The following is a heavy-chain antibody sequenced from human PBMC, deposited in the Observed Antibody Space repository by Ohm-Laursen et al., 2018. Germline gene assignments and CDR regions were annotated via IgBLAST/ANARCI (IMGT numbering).Heavy chain of an antibody. CDR2: THYSGST. Sequence: TLSLTCSVSGDSISAHYWSWIRQPPGKGLEWIGYTHYSGSTDYASSLKSRVTISVDTSKSQFSLNVNFVTAADTAVYYCAKDRRLRPLNYYYYYGMDVWGQGTTVTVSS. D-gene: IGHD5-12*01. J-gene: IGHJ6*02. CDR1: GDSISAHY. CDR3: AKDRRLRPLNYYYYYGMDV. V-gene: IGHV4-59*11.